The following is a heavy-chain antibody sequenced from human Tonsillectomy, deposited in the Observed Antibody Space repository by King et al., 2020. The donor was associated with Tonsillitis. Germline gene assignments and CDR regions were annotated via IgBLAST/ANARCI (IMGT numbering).Heavy chain of an antibody. V-gene: IGHV7-4-1*02. CDR3: ARDGAAAPPPPLGY. CDR2: INTNTGNP. Sequence: QLVQSGSELKKPGASVKVSCKASGYTFTDYAMNWVRQAPGQGLEWRGWINTNTGNPTYAQGFTGRFVFSLYTSVSTAYLQISSLKSEDTAVYYSARDGAAAPPPPLGYWGQGTLVTVSS. CDR1: GYTFTDYA. D-gene: IGHD6-6*01. J-gene: IGHJ4*02.